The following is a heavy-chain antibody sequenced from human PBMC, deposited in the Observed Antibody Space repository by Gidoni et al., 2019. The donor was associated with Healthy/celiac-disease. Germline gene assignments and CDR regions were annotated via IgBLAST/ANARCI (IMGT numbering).Heavy chain of an antibody. D-gene: IGHD6-19*01. CDR2: ISGSGGSK. V-gene: IGHV3-23*01. J-gene: IGHJ4*02. Sequence: EVQLLESGGGLVQPGGSLRLSCAASGFTFSSYAMSWVRQAPGKGLEWVSAISGSGGSKYYADSVKGRFTISRDNSKNTLYLQMNSLRAEDTAVYYCAKDDRQWLVRGGIDYWGQGTLVTVSS. CDR3: AKDDRQWLVRGGIDY. CDR1: GFTFSSYA.